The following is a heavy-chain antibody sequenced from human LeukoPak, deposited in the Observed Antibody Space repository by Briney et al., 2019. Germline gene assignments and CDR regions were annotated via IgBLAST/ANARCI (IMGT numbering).Heavy chain of an antibody. J-gene: IGHJ4*02. CDR3: ARQGPTVVGAFDY. D-gene: IGHD2-15*01. Sequence: GGSLRLSCAASGFPFSSYAMHWVRQAPGKGLGWEAVISYDGSNKYYADSVKGRFTISRDNSKNTLYLQMNSLRAEDTAVYYCARQGPTVVGAFDYWGQGTLVTVSS. V-gene: IGHV3-30-3*01. CDR1: GFPFSSYA. CDR2: ISYDGSNK.